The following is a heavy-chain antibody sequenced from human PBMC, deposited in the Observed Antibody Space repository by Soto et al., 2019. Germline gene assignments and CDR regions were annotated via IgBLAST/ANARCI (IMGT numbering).Heavy chain of an antibody. CDR1: GFTFSGYG. D-gene: IGHD3-10*01. J-gene: IGHJ4*02. CDR2: ISYDGSNK. V-gene: IGHV3-30*18. Sequence: VGSLRLSCAASGFTFSGYGMHWVRQAPGKGLEWVAVISYDGSNKYYADSVKGRFTISRDNSKNTLYLQMNSLRAEDTAVYYCAKAGIPMAVYWGQGTLVTVSS. CDR3: AKAGIPMAVY.